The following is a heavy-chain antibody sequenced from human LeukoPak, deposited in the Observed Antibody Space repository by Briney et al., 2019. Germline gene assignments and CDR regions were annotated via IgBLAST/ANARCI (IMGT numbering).Heavy chain of an antibody. CDR3: ARDRTTYYYGSGIVY. D-gene: IGHD3-10*01. Sequence: PRGVLLLSCAASGFTVSSNYMSGVRQAPGKGLEGVSVIYSGGSTYYADSVKGRFTISGDNSKNTLYLQMNSLRAEDTAVYYCARDRTTYYYGSGIVYWGQGTLVTVSS. V-gene: IGHV3-53*05. J-gene: IGHJ4*02. CDR1: GFTVSSNY. CDR2: IYSGGST.